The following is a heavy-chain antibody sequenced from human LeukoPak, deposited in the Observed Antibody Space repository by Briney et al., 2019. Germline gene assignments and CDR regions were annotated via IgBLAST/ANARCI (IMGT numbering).Heavy chain of an antibody. CDR2: IIPIFGTA. Sequence: SVKVSCKASGGTFSSYAISWVQQAPGQGLEWMGGIIPIFGTANYAQKFQGRVTITTDESTSTAYMELSSLRSEDTAVYYCASPQHMRVVRGVNYYMDVWGKGTTVTVSS. CDR1: GGTFSSYA. CDR3: ASPQHMRVVRGVNYYMDV. D-gene: IGHD3-10*01. V-gene: IGHV1-69*05. J-gene: IGHJ6*03.